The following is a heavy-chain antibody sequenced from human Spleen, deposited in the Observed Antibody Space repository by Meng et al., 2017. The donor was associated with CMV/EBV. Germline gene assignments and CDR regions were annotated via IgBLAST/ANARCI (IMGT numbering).Heavy chain of an antibody. CDR1: GFTLSSYW. Sequence: GESLKISCAASGFTLSSYWMSWVRQAPGKGLEWVANIKQDGSEKYYVDSVKGRFTISRDNAKNSPYLQMNSLRAEDTAVYYCARQAVDCSSNSCYYDAFDIWGQGTMVTVSS. D-gene: IGHD2-2*01. CDR3: ARQAVDCSSNSCYYDAFDI. J-gene: IGHJ3*02. CDR2: IKQDGSEK. V-gene: IGHV3-7*01.